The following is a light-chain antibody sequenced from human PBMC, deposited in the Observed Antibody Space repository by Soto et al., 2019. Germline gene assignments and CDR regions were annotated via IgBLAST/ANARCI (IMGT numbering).Light chain of an antibody. V-gene: IGLV2-14*01. Sequence: QSALTQPASVSGSPGQSITISCTVTSSDVGGYNYVSWYQQHPGKAPKLMIYEVNNRPSGVSNRFSGSKSGNTASLTISGLQAEDEADYYCTSFTTSSTYFFGTGTKLTVL. CDR2: EVN. CDR1: SSDVGGYNY. J-gene: IGLJ1*01. CDR3: TSFTTSSTYF.